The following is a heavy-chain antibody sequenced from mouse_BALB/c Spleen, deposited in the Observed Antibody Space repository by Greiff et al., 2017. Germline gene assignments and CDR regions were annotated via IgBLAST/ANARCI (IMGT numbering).Heavy chain of an antibody. J-gene: IGHJ2*01. CDR2: IYPGDGDT. CDR1: GYAFSSYW. Sequence: QVQLQQSGAELVRPGSSVKISCKASGYAFSSYWMNWVKQRPGQGLEWIGQIYPGDGDTNYNGKFKGKATLTADKSSSTAYMQLSSLTSEDSAVYFCASDLLWLPFDYWGQGTTLTVSS. CDR3: ASDLLWLPFDY. V-gene: IGHV1-80*01. D-gene: IGHD2-2*01.